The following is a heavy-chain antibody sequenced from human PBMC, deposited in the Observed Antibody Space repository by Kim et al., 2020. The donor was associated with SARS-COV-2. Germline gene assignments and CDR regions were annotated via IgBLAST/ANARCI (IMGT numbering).Heavy chain of an antibody. D-gene: IGHD3-3*01. Sequence: ASVKVSCKASGYTFTSYGISWVRQAPGQGLEWMGWISAYNGNTNYAQKLQGRVTMTTDTSTSTAYMELRSLRSDDTAVYYCARAERRITIFGGVTAFDYWGQGTLVTVSS. CDR2: ISAYNGNT. J-gene: IGHJ4*02. CDR1: GYTFTSYG. V-gene: IGHV1-18*01. CDR3: ARAERRITIFGGVTAFDY.